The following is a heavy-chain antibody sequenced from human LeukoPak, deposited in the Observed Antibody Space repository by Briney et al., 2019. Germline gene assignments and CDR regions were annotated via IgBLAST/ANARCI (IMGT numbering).Heavy chain of an antibody. Sequence: PGGSLRLSCAASGFTVSSNYMSWVRQAPGKGLEWVSVIYSGGGTCYADSVKGRFTISRDNSKNTLYLQMNSLRAEDTAVYYCAREIVGTAGAFDIWGQGTMVTVSS. D-gene: IGHD2-21*01. V-gene: IGHV3-53*01. CDR2: IYSGGGT. J-gene: IGHJ3*02. CDR1: GFTVSSNY. CDR3: AREIVGTAGAFDI.